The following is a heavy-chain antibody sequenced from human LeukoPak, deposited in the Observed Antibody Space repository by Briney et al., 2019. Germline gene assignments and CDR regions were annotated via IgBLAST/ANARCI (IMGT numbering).Heavy chain of an antibody. CDR1: GFTFSNYW. V-gene: IGHV3-74*03. CDR3: VRAFSGGSSWSDIDY. CDR2: INPDGRTI. D-gene: IGHD6-13*01. Sequence: GGSLRLSCAASGFTFSNYWMHWVRQAPGKGPVWVSRINPDGRTITYADSVVGRITISRDNAKNTLYLQMNSLRAEDTAVYYCVRAFSGGSSWSDIDYWGQGTLVTASS. J-gene: IGHJ4*02.